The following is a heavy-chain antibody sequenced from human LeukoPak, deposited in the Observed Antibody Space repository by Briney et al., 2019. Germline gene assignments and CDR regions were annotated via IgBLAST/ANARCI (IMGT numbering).Heavy chain of an antibody. D-gene: IGHD2-15*01. CDR1: GFTFDDYD. CDR3: ARVPYCSGGSCLYYYYMDV. V-gene: IGHV3-11*01. CDR2: ISSSGSTI. Sequence: PGGSLRLSCAASGFTFDDYDMSWIRQAPGKGLEWVSYISSSGSTIYYADSVKGRFTISRDNAKNSLYLQMNSLRAEDTAVYYCARVPYCSGGSCLYYYYMDVWGKGTTVTISS. J-gene: IGHJ6*03.